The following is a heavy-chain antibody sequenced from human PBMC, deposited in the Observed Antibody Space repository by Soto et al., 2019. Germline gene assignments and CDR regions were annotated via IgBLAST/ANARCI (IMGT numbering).Heavy chain of an antibody. Sequence: QVQVVQSGAEVKNPGASVKVSCKTSGYTFSDYGISWVRQAPGQGLEWMGWISPDKGNTKYAQKFRDRVIMITDTSTSTPYLELRSLRSDDTAVYYCARDRRTGYVSLGMDVWGQGTTVTVSS. J-gene: IGHJ6*02. CDR1: GYTFSDYG. CDR2: ISPDKGNT. V-gene: IGHV1-18*01. CDR3: ARDRRTGYVSLGMDV. D-gene: IGHD3-9*01.